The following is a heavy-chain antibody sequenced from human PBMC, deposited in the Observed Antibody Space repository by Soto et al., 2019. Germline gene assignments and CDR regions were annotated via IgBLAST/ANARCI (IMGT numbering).Heavy chain of an antibody. J-gene: IGHJ4*02. CDR3: VTPRYYYDSSGSDDY. D-gene: IGHD3-22*01. CDR2: ISYDGSNK. V-gene: IGHV3-30*03. CDR1: GFTFSSYG. Sequence: GGSLRLSCAASGFTFSSYGMHWVRQAPGKGLEWVAVISYDGSNKYYADSVKGRFTISRDNSKNTLYLQMNSLRAEDTAVYYCVTPRYYYDSSGSDDYWGQGTLVTVSS.